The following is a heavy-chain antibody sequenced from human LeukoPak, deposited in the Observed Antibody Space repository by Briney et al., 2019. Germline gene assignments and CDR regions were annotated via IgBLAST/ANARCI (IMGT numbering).Heavy chain of an antibody. CDR2: ISSSSSYI. CDR1: GFTFSSYS. D-gene: IGHD5-18*01. Sequence: GGSLRLSCAASGFTFSSYSMNWVRQAPGKGLEWVSSISSSSSYIYYADSVKGRFTISRDNSKNTLFLQMGSLRAEDMAVYYCARGGGRNTAMVWAFDYWGQGTLVTVSS. J-gene: IGHJ4*02. CDR3: ARGGGRNTAMVWAFDY. V-gene: IGHV3-21*01.